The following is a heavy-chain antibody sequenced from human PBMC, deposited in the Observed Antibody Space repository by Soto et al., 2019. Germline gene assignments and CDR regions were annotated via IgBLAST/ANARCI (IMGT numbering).Heavy chain of an antibody. CDR1: GGTFSSYA. V-gene: IGHV1-69*13. Sequence: SVKVSCKASGGTFSSYAISWVRQAPGQGLEWMGGIIPIFGTANYAQKFQGRVTIAADESTTTAYMELSSLRSEDTAVYYCARDLKRYYDSSGYGYYYYGMDVWGQGTTVTVSS. D-gene: IGHD3-22*01. CDR2: IIPIFGTA. J-gene: IGHJ6*02. CDR3: ARDLKRYYDSSGYGYYYYGMDV.